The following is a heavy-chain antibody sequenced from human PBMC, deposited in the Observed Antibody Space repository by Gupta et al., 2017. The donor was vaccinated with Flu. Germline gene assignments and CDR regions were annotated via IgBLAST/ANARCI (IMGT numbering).Heavy chain of an antibody. CDR3: TRHETWDLRDGYNYGWFDP. CDR2: IRSKAYGGTT. CDR1: GFTFGDYA. V-gene: IGHV3-49*04. D-gene: IGHD5-12*01. Sequence: EVQLVESGGGLVQPGRSLRLSCTASGFTFGDYAMSWVRQAPGKGLEWVGFIRSKAYGGTTEYAASVKGRFTISRDDSKSIAYLQMNSLKTEDTAVYYCTRHETWDLRDGYNYGWFDPWGQGTLVTVSS. J-gene: IGHJ5*02.